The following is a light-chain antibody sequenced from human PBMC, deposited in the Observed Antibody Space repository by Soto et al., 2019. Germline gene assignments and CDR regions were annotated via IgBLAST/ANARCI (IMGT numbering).Light chain of an antibody. J-gene: IGLJ2*01. CDR3: QSYDSSLSVV. V-gene: IGLV1-40*01. Sequence: QSVLTQPPSVSGAPGQRVTISCTGSSSKIGAGYDVHWYQQLPGTAPKLLTYGNSNRPSGVPDRFSGSKSGTSASLAITGLQAEDEADYYCQSYDSSLSVVFGGGTKLTVL. CDR2: GNS. CDR1: SSKIGAGYD.